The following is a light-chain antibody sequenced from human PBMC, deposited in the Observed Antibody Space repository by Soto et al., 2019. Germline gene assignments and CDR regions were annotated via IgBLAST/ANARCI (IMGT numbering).Light chain of an antibody. CDR1: YDISSS. J-gene: IGKJ2*01. CDR3: QQLSHYPYT. V-gene: IGKV1-9*01. CDR2: DSS. Sequence: DIQLTQSPSFLSASVEDRVTISCRASYDISSSLAWYQQEPGKTPKLLIYDSSTLQTGVPSRFTGSGSGRKFTLTISGLQFGDFATYFCQQLSHYPYTFGQGTKLEI.